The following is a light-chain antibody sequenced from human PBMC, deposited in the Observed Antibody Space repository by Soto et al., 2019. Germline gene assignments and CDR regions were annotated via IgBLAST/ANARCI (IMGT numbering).Light chain of an antibody. CDR2: GAS. J-gene: IGKJ2*01. CDR1: QGISSY. CDR3: QHLNTYPRT. V-gene: IGKV1-9*01. Sequence: DIQLTQSPSFLSASVGDRVTITCRASQGISSYLAWYQQPPGKAPKLLIYGASTLQRGVSSRFSGSGSGTEFTLTISSLQPADFATYYCQHLNTYPRTFGQGTKLEVK.